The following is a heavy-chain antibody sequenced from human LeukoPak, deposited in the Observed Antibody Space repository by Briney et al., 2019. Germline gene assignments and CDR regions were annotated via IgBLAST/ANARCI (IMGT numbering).Heavy chain of an antibody. D-gene: IGHD3-10*01. J-gene: IGHJ4*02. V-gene: IGHV4-4*02. CDR1: GGSISSSNW. Sequence: SETLSLTCAVSGGSISSSNWWSWVRQPPGKGLEWIGEIYHSGSTNYSPSLKSRVTISVDKSKNQFSLKLSSVTAADTAVYYCARTTSGYGSGSYSYYFDYWGQGTLVTVSS. CDR3: ARTTSGYGSGSYSYYFDY. CDR2: IYHSGST.